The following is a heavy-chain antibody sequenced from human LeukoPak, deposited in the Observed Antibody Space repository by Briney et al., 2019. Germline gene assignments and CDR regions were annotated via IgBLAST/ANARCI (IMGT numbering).Heavy chain of an antibody. Sequence: GGSLRLSCAAAGFTFSSYEMNWVRQAPGEGLEWISYISTSGSSVKYADSVKGRFTISRDNAKNSLYLQMDSLRTEDTAIYYCTTDHVGATVEFDSWGQGTPVTVSS. CDR1: GFTFSSYE. CDR3: TTDHVGATVEFDS. CDR2: ISTSGSSV. V-gene: IGHV3-48*03. D-gene: IGHD1-26*01. J-gene: IGHJ4*02.